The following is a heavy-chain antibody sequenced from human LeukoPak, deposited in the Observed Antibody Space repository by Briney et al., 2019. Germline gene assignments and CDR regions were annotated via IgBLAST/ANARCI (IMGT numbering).Heavy chain of an antibody. J-gene: IGHJ3*02. V-gene: IGHV4-61*05. CDR1: GGSITNSRYY. CDR2: IYYSGST. Sequence: PSETLSLTCTVSGGSITNSRYYWGWLRQPPGKGLEWIGYIYYSGSTNYNPSLKSRVTISVDTSKNQFSLKLSSVTAADTAVYYCARLRRIGGVIVIAFDIWGQGTMVTVSS. D-gene: IGHD3-16*02. CDR3: ARLRRIGGVIVIAFDI.